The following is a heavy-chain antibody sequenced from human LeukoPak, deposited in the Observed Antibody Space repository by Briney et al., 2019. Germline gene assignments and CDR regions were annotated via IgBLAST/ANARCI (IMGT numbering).Heavy chain of an antibody. V-gene: IGHV1-69*04. CDR3: ARAYTGFEAFDY. Sequence: SVKVSCKASGGTFSSYAISWVRQAPGQGLEWMGRIIPILGIANYAQKFQGRVTITADKSTSTAYMELSSLRSEDTAVYFCARAYTGFEAFDYWGQGTLVTVSS. CDR2: IIPILGIA. CDR1: GGTFSSYA. D-gene: IGHD5-12*01. J-gene: IGHJ4*02.